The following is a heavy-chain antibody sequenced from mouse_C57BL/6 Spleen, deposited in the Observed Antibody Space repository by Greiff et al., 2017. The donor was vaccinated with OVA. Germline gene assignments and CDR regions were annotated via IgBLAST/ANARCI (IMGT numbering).Heavy chain of an antibody. Sequence: EVKLQQSGAELVRPGASVKLSCTASGFNIKDYYMHWVKQRPEQGLEWIGRIDPEDGDTDYAPKFQGKATMTADTSSNTAYLQLSSLTSEDTAVYYCTTLWLRREDAYWGQGTLVTVSA. CDR1: GFNIKDYY. J-gene: IGHJ3*01. D-gene: IGHD2-2*01. CDR2: IDPEDGDT. V-gene: IGHV14-1*01. CDR3: TTLWLRREDAY.